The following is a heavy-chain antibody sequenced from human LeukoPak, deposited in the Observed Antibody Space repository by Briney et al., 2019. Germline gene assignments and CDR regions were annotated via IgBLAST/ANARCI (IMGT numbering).Heavy chain of an antibody. CDR1: GFTFSSYA. J-gene: IGHJ5*02. CDR2: ISYDGSNK. V-gene: IGHV3-30-3*01. D-gene: IGHD2-15*01. CDR3: AKDLTGETVVAATYNWFDP. Sequence: GGSLRLSCAASGFTFSSYAMHWVRQAPGKGLEWVAVISYDGSNKYYADSVKGRFTISRDNSKNTLYLQMNSLRAEDTAVYYCAKDLTGETVVAATYNWFDPWGQGTLVTVSS.